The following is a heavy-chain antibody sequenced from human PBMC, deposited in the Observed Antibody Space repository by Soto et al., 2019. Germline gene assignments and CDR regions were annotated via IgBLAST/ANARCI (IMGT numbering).Heavy chain of an antibody. CDR2: IYYSGST. V-gene: IGHV4-39*01. J-gene: IGHJ4*02. CDR1: GGSISSSSYY. CDR3: ARLLGHSGYFD. D-gene: IGHD5-12*01. Sequence: QLQLQESGPGLVKHSETLSLTCTVSGGSISSSSYYWGWIRQPPGKGLEWIGSIYYSGSTYYNPSLKSRVTISVDTSNNQFSLKLSSVTAADTAVYYCARLLGHSGYFDWGQGTLVTVSS.